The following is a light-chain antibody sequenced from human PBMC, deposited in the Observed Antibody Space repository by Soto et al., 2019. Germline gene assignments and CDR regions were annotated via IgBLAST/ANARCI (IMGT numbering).Light chain of an antibody. J-gene: IGKJ3*01. CDR1: QDIRNY. Sequence: DIQMTQSPSSVSASAGDRVTLTCQASQDIRNYLNWYQQKPGKAPTLMIYDASNLETGVPSRFSGSGSVTDFAFTISSLQPEDIATYSCQQYDHLPFTFGPGTKVDIK. V-gene: IGKV1-33*01. CDR3: QQYDHLPFT. CDR2: DAS.